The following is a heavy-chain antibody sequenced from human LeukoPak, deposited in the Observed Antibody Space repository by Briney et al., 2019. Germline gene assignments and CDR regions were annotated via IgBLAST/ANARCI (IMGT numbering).Heavy chain of an antibody. CDR3: ATVKIGEFHIDY. CDR1: GYTFTSYY. D-gene: IGHD3-10*01. V-gene: IGHV1-46*01. J-gene: IGHJ4*01. Sequence: ASVKVSCKASGYTFTSYYMHWVRQAPGQGLEWMGIINPSGGSTSYAQKFQGRVTIAADESTSTSYMDPSSLRSEDTAVYYCATVKIGEFHIDYWGQGTLVTVSS. CDR2: INPSGGST.